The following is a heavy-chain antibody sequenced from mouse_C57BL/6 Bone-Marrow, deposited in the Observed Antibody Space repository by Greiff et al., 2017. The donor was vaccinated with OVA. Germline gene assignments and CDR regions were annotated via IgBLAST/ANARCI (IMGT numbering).Heavy chain of an antibody. Sequence: QVQLQQSGAELVKPGASVKISCKASGYTFTDYYINWVKQRPGQGLEWIGKLGPGSVSTYSNEKFQGKATLTADKSSSTAYMQLSSLTSEDSAVYFCARVTTVALDYWGQGTTLTVSS. CDR1: GYTFTDYY. J-gene: IGHJ2*01. CDR2: LGPGSVST. V-gene: IGHV1-77*01. D-gene: IGHD1-1*01. CDR3: ARVTTVALDY.